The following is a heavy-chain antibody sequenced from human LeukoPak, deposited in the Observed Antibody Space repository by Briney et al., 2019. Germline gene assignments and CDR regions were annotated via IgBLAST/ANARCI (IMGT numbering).Heavy chain of an antibody. CDR1: GFTLRSYW. J-gene: IGHJ4*02. D-gene: IGHD6-19*01. V-gene: IGHV3-74*01. CDR3: ARGEYGSAWPNIDY. Sequence: GGSLTLSCAASGFTLRSYWMHWVRHAPGKGLVWVSRINTDGSRTTYADSVKGRFTFSRDNAKNTLILQMNSLRTEDTAVYYCARGEYGSAWPNIDYWGQGTLVSVSS. CDR2: INTDGSRT.